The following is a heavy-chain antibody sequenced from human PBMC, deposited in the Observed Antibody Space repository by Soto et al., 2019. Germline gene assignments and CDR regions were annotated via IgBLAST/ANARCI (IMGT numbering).Heavy chain of an antibody. CDR1: GGSFSGYY. CDR3: ARGRGSGWYKMSDV. V-gene: IGHV4-34*01. D-gene: IGHD6-19*01. Sequence: SETLSLTCAVYGGSFSGYYGSWIRQPPGKGLEWIGEINHSGSTNYNPSLKSRVTISVDTSKNQFSLKLSSVTAADTAVYYCARGRGSGWYKMSDVWGQGTTVTVSS. J-gene: IGHJ6*02. CDR2: INHSGST.